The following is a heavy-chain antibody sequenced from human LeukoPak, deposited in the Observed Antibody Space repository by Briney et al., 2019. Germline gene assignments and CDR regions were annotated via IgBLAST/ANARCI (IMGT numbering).Heavy chain of an antibody. CDR3: ARCVDFWSTYYMSYYYYMDV. CDR1: GGSISSSSYH. V-gene: IGHV4-39*07. D-gene: IGHD3-3*01. Sequence: KSSETLSLTCTVSGGSISSSSYHWGWIRQPPGKGLEWIGSIYYSGSTYYNPSLKSRVTISVDASKNQFSLKLSSVTAADTALYYCARCVDFWSTYYMSYYYYMDVWGKGTTVTVSS. CDR2: IYYSGST. J-gene: IGHJ6*03.